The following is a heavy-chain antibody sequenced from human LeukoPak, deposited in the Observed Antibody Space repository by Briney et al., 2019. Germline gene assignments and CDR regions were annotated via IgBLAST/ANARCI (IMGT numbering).Heavy chain of an antibody. CDR2: ISAYNGNT. CDR1: GYTFTSYG. CDR3: ARDQTVTTPGDY. V-gene: IGHV1-18*01. Sequence: ASVKVSCKTSGYTFTSYGISWVRQAPGQGLEWMGWISAYNGNTNYAQKFQGRVTMTRDTSTSTVYMELSSLRSEDTAVYYCARDQTVTTPGDYWGQGTLVTVSS. J-gene: IGHJ4*02. D-gene: IGHD4-17*01.